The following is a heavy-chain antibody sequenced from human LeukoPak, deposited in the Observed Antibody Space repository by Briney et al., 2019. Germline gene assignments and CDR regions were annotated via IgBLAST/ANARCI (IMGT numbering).Heavy chain of an antibody. V-gene: IGHV4-34*01. CDR2: INHSGST. CDR3: ARVLSIAAAETYYMDV. CDR1: GGSFSGYY. Sequence: SETLSLTCAVYGGSFSGYYWSWIRQPPGKGLERIGEINHSGSTNYNPSLKSRVTISVDTSKNQFSLKLSSVTAADTAVYYCARVLSIAAAETYYMDVWGKGTTVTVSS. D-gene: IGHD6-13*01. J-gene: IGHJ6*03.